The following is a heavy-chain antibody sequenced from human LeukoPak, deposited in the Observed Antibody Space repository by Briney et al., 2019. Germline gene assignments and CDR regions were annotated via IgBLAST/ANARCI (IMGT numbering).Heavy chain of an antibody. D-gene: IGHD6-13*01. CDR1: GGTLSSYA. V-gene: IGHV1-69*01. J-gene: IGHJ6*03. CDR3: ARDRWGYSSYYYYMDV. Sequence: GPSVKVSCKASGGTLSSYAISWVRQAPGQGLEWMGGIIPIFGTANYAQTFQGRVTITADESTSTAYMELSSLRSEDTAVYYCARDRWGYSSYYYYMDVWGKGTTVTVS. CDR2: IIPIFGTA.